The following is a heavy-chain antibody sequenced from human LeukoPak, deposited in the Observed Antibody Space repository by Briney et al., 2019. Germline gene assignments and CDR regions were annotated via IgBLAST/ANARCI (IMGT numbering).Heavy chain of an antibody. CDR2: IYSVGST. CDR3: ARLSTLGYCSSTSCYHYYYYGMDV. V-gene: IGHV3-53*04. Sequence: GGSLRLSCAASGFTVSSNYMSWVRQPPGKGLGWVSVIYSVGSTYYADSVKGRFTISRHNSKNTLYLQMNSLRAEDTAVYYCARLSTLGYCSSTSCYHYYYYGMDVWGQGTTVTVSS. D-gene: IGHD2-2*01. J-gene: IGHJ6*02. CDR1: GFTVSSNY.